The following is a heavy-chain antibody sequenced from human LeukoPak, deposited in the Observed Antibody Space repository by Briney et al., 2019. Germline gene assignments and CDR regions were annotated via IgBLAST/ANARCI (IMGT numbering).Heavy chain of an antibody. CDR1: GGSISSYY. CDR3: AKTYGSGSYLSYYMDV. Sequence: SETLSLTCTVSGGSISSYYWSWLRQPPGKGLEWIGYIYYSGSTNYNPSLKSRVTISVDTSKNQFSLKLSSVTAADTAVYYCAKTYGSGSYLSYYMDVWGKGTTVTVSS. J-gene: IGHJ6*03. D-gene: IGHD3-10*01. CDR2: IYYSGST. V-gene: IGHV4-59*01.